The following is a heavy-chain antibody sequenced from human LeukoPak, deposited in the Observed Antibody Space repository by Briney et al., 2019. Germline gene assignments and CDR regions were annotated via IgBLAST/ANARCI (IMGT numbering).Heavy chain of an antibody. CDR3: AKSLPRYYYYGMDV. CDR1: GFTFSSYA. Sequence: PGGSLTLSCAASGFTFSSYAMSWVRQAPGKGLEWVSAISGSGGSTYYADSVKGRFTISRDNSKNTLYLQMNSLRAEDTAVYYCAKSLPRYYYYGMDVWGQGTTVTVSS. J-gene: IGHJ6*02. CDR2: ISGSGGST. V-gene: IGHV3-23*01.